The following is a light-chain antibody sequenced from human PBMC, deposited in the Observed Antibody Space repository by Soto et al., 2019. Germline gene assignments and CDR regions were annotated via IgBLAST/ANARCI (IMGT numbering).Light chain of an antibody. CDR1: SSNIGAGYD. CDR3: QSYDSSLSAWV. CDR2: GNT. V-gene: IGLV1-40*01. Sequence: QSVLTQPPSVSGAPGQRVTISCTASSSNIGAGYDVHWYQQLPGTAPKLLIYGNTNRPSGVPDRFSGSKSGTSASLAITGHQDEDEADYYCQSYDSSLSAWVFGGGTKLTVL. J-gene: IGLJ3*02.